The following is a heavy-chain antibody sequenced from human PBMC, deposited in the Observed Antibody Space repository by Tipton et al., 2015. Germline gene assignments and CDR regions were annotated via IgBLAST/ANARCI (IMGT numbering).Heavy chain of an antibody. CDR2: ISSGSGYI. CDR3: TRGGLKQQREDVFDV. Sequence: GSLRLSCLTSGFTLGEYTLNWVRQAPGKGLEWVSSISSGSGYIYYADSVKGRFTVSRDNAQTSLYLQMNSLRAEDTAVYYCTRGGLKQQREDVFDVWGRGTRLTVSS. D-gene: IGHD6-13*01. CDR1: GFTLGEYT. V-gene: IGHV3-21*01. J-gene: IGHJ3*01.